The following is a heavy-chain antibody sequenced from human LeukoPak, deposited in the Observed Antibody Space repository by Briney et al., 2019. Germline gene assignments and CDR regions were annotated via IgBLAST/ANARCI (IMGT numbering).Heavy chain of an antibody. V-gene: IGHV3-7*01. Sequence: GGSLRLSCAASGFTFSSYWMSWVRQAPGKGLEWVANIKQDGSEKYYVDSVKGRFTISRDNAKNSLYLQMNSLRAEDTAVYYCARRALTMARGARPYYFDYWGQGTLVTVSS. D-gene: IGHD3-10*01. CDR3: ARRALTMARGARPYYFDY. CDR1: GFTFSSYW. CDR2: IKQDGSEK. J-gene: IGHJ4*02.